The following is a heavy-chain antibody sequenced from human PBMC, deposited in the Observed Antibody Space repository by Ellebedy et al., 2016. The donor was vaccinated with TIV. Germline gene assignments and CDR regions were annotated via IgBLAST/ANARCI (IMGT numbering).Heavy chain of an antibody. CDR2: IKQDGSEK. CDR1: GFPFSNYW. D-gene: IGHD6-19*01. CDR3: ARDQGWAVAGTTRFDY. V-gene: IGHV3-7*01. J-gene: IGHJ4*02. Sequence: GESLKISCAASGFPFSNYWMSWVRQAPGKGLEWVANIKQDGSEKCYVDSVKDRFTISRDNAKNSLYLQMSSLRAEDTVVYYCARDQGWAVAGTTRFDYWGQGTLVTVSS.